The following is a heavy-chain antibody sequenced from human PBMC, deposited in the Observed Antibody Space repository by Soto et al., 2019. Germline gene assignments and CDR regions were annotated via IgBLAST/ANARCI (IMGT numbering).Heavy chain of an antibody. D-gene: IGHD5-18*01. Sequence: ASVEVSCRASGYTFTSYAMHWVRQAPGQRLEWMGWINAGNGNTKYSQKFQGRVTITRDTSASTAYMELSSLRSEDTAVYYCARGGSGYSAKNLWNPMDVWGQGTTVTVSS. CDR3: ARGGSGYSAKNLWNPMDV. J-gene: IGHJ6*02. CDR1: GYTFTSYA. V-gene: IGHV1-3*01. CDR2: INAGNGNT.